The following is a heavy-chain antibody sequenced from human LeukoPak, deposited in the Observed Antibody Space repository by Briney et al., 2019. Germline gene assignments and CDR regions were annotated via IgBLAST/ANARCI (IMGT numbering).Heavy chain of an antibody. V-gene: IGHV3-23*05. CDR3: ARRAGEYSHPYDY. J-gene: IGHJ4*02. CDR1: GFTFSSYG. CDR2: IYSGGNT. D-gene: IGHD4-17*01. Sequence: GGSLRLSCAASGFTFSSYGMSWVREAPGKGLEWVSFIYSGGNTHYSDSVKGRFTISRDNSKNTLYLQMNSLRADDTAVYYCARRAGEYSHPYDYWGQGTLVTVSS.